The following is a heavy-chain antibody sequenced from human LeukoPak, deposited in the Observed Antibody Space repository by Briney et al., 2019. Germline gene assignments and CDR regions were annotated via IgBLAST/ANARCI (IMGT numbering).Heavy chain of an antibody. D-gene: IGHD3-3*01. CDR2: IKEDGSET. CDR3: AKDLQIRFLEWLFSGYYMDV. CDR1: GFTFSSYW. Sequence: GGSLRLSCAASGFTFSSYWMTWVRQAPGNGLEWVANIKEDGSETYYVDSVKGRFTISRDNAKNSLYLQMNSLRAEDTAVYYCAKDLQIRFLEWLFSGYYMDVWGKGTTVTVSS. J-gene: IGHJ6*03. V-gene: IGHV3-7*01.